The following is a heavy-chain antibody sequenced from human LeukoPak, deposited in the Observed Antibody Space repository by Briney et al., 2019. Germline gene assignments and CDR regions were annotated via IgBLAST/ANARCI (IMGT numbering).Heavy chain of an antibody. CDR2: INPNSGGT. D-gene: IGHD3-3*01. Sequence: GASVKVSCKVSGYTFVSYPINWVRQVPGQGLEWMGWINPNSGGTNYAQKFQGRVTMTRDTSISTAYMELSRLRSDDTAVYYCARDHLSTPWYYDFWSGYPYFDYWGQGTLVTVSS. CDR1: GYTFVSYP. V-gene: IGHV1-2*02. CDR3: ARDHLSTPWYYDFWSGYPYFDY. J-gene: IGHJ4*02.